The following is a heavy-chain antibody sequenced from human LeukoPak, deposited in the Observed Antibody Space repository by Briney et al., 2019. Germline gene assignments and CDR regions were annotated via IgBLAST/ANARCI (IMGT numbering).Heavy chain of an antibody. J-gene: IGHJ4*02. CDR3: ARGLRYDILTGYYPDY. CDR1: GFTFSDYY. D-gene: IGHD3-9*01. CDR2: ISSSGSTI. Sequence: GGSLRLSCAASGFTFSDYYMSWIRQAPGKGLEWVSYISSSGSTIYYADSVKGRFTISRDNAKNSLYLQMDSLRAEDTAVYYCARGLRYDILTGYYPDYWAREPWSPSPQ. V-gene: IGHV3-11*01.